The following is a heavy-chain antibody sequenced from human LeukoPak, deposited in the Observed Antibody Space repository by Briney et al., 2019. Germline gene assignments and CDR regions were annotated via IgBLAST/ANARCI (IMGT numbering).Heavy chain of an antibody. Sequence: ASVKVSCKASGYTFTSYDINWVRQATGQGLEWMGWVNPNSGNTGYAQKFQGRVTMTRNTSISTAYMELSSLRSEDTAVYYCARGPTINFWSGYWGGLYYYYYMDVWGKGTTVTVSS. J-gene: IGHJ6*03. V-gene: IGHV1-8*01. CDR1: GYTFTSYD. CDR2: VNPNSGNT. CDR3: ARGPTINFWSGYWGGLYYYYYMDV. D-gene: IGHD3-3*01.